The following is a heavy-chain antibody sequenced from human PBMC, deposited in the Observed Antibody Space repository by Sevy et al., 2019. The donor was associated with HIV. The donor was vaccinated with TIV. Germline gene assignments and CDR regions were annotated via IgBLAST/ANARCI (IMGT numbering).Heavy chain of an antibody. Sequence: GGSLRLSCAASGFTFSSYSMNWVRQAPGKGLEWVSSISSSSSYIYYADSVKGRFTISRDNAKNSLYLQMNSLRAEDTAVYYCARDGVTGIAARPFSGHGMDVWGQGTTVTVSS. D-gene: IGHD6-6*01. J-gene: IGHJ6*02. CDR3: ARDGVTGIAARPFSGHGMDV. V-gene: IGHV3-21*01. CDR1: GFTFSSYS. CDR2: ISSSSSYI.